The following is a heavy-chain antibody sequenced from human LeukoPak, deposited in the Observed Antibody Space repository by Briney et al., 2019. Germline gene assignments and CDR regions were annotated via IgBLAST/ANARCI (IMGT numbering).Heavy chain of an antibody. J-gene: IGHJ4*02. CDR1: GGSISSGDYY. CDR2: IYYSGST. D-gene: IGHD3-22*01. Sequence: SETLSLTCTVSGGSISSGDYYWSWIRQPPGKGLEWIGYIYYSGSTYYNPPLKSRVTISVDTSKNQFSLKLSSVTAADTAAYYCARVNDSSGYSNYFDYWGQGTLVTVSS. CDR3: ARVNDSSGYSNYFDY. V-gene: IGHV4-30-4*01.